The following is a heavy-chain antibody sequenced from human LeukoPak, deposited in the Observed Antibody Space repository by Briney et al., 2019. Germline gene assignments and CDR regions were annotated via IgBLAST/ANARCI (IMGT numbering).Heavy chain of an antibody. CDR3: AKHRYYDSSGYYCLDY. J-gene: IGHJ4*02. Sequence: GGSLRLSCAASGFTFSSYAMSWVRQAPGKGLEWVSAISGSGGSTYYADSVMGRYTISRDNSKNTLYLQMNTLRAEDTALYYCAKHRYYDSSGYYCLDYWGQGTLVTVSS. CDR1: GFTFSSYA. V-gene: IGHV3-23*01. CDR2: ISGSGGST. D-gene: IGHD3-22*01.